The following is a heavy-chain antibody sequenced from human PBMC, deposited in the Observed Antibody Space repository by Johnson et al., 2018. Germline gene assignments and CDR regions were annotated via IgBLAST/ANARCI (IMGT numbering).Heavy chain of an antibody. CDR1: GFTFSDHH. CDR2: VRNKANSHTT. CDR3: VSDNHAHSFDL. J-gene: IGHJ3*01. V-gene: IGHV3-72*01. Sequence: VQLVESGGGLVQPGGSLRLSCAASGFTFSDHHVDWVRQAPQKGLEWVGRVRNKANSHTTEYAASVRGRCTVSRDDSKNSLYLQMNGLKTEDTARYFCVSDNHAHSFDLWGQGTMVTVSS.